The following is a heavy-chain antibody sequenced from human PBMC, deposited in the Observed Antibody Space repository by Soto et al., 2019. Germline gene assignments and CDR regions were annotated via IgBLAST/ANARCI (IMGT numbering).Heavy chain of an antibody. CDR2: VHYGGST. CDR1: GGSISSYY. Sequence: KTSETLSLTCTVSGGSISSYYWSWIRQPPGKGLEWIGYVHYGGSTNYNPSLKSRVTISVDTSKNEFFLKLSSVTAADTAVYYCARDQEDTAMDHNWFDPWGQGTLVTV. J-gene: IGHJ5*02. D-gene: IGHD5-18*01. CDR3: ARDQEDTAMDHNWFDP. V-gene: IGHV4-59*01.